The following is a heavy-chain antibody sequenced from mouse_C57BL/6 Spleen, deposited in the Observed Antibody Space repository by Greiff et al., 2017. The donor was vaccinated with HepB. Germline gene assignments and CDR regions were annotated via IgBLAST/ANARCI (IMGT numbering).Heavy chain of an antibody. CDR1: GFTFSSYA. CDR3: ARDGYRGFAY. D-gene: IGHD2-2*01. Sequence: EVQGVESGGGLVKPGGSLKLSCAASGFTFSSYAMSWVRQTPEKRLEWVATISDGGSYTYYPDNVKGRFTISRDNAKNNLYLQMSHLKSEDTAMYYSARDGYRGFAYWGQGTLVTVSA. V-gene: IGHV5-4*01. J-gene: IGHJ3*01. CDR2: ISDGGSYT.